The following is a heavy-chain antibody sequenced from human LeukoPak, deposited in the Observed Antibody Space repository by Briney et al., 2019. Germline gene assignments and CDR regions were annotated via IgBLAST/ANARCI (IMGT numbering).Heavy chain of an antibody. Sequence: GGSLRLSCEASGFTFSSHWRHWVRQVPGKGLVWVARIRGDENEIDYADSVKGRFTISRDNAKNTLYLQMNSLRVEDTAVYFCARGHVPGSTRHWDFWGQGTLVTVSS. CDR3: ARGHVPGSTRHWDF. CDR1: GFTFSSHW. D-gene: IGHD3-10*01. V-gene: IGHV3-74*01. J-gene: IGHJ4*02. CDR2: IRGDENEI.